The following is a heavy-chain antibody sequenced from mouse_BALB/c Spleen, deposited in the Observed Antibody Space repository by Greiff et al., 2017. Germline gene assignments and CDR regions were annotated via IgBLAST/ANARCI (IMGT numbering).Heavy chain of an antibody. CDR2: IWSGGST. CDR1: GFSLTSYG. D-gene: IGHD2-14*01. V-gene: IGHV2-2*02. J-gene: IGHJ4*01. CDR3: ARNFLYYRYSYAMDY. Sequence: QVQLKQSGPGLVQPSQSLSITCTVSGFSLTSYGVHWVRQSPGKGLEWLGVIWSGGSTDYNAAFISRLSISKDNSKSQVFFKMNSLQANDTAIYYCARNFLYYRYSYAMDYWGQGTSVTVSS.